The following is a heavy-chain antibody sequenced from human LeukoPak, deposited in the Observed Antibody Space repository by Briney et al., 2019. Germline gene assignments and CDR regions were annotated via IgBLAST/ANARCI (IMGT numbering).Heavy chain of an antibody. J-gene: IGHJ5*02. Sequence: SMKVSCKASGGTFSSYAISWVRQAPGQGLEWMGGIIPIFGTANYAQKFQGRVTITTDESTSTAYMELSSLRSEDTAVYYCARSRFSSSYNWFDPWGQGALVTVSS. D-gene: IGHD3-3*01. CDR2: IIPIFGTA. CDR1: GGTFSSYA. CDR3: ARSRFSSSYNWFDP. V-gene: IGHV1-69*05.